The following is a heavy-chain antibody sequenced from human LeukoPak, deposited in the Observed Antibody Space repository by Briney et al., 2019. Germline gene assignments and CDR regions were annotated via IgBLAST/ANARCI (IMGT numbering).Heavy chain of an antibody. CDR3: ARGYVLRYFDWLLTDAFDI. Sequence: SETLTLTCAVYGGSFSGYYWSWIRQPPGKGLEWIGEINHSGSTNYNPSLKSRVTISVDTSKNQFSLKLSSVTAADTAVYYCARGYVLRYFDWLLTDAFDIWGQGTMVTVSS. J-gene: IGHJ3*02. CDR1: GGSFSGYY. V-gene: IGHV4-34*01. CDR2: INHSGST. D-gene: IGHD3-9*01.